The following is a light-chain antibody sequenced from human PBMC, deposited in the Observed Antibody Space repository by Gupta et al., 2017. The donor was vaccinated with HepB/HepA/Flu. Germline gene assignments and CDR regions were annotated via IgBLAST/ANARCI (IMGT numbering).Light chain of an antibody. CDR1: QSLLHSNGYNS. Sequence: DVLMTQSPLSLPVTPGEPASISCRSSQSLLHSNGYNSVDWYLQKPGQSPQLLINLGSNRASGVPDRFSGSGSGTDFTLKISRVEAEDVGVYYCMQSLQTPLTFGGGTKVEIK. V-gene: IGKV2-28*01. J-gene: IGKJ4*01. CDR3: MQSLQTPLT. CDR2: LGS.